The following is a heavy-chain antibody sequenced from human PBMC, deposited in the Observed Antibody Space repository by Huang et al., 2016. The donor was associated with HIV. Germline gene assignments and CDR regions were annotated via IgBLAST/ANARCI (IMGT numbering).Heavy chain of an antibody. Sequence: QVQLQQWGAGLLKPSETLSLTCAIYNGSFSGFYWSWVRQSPEKGLEWIGEINHSGTPNYNPSLKSRVTMSVDTSKNQFSLRLTSVTAADTAVYHCARKKRGYSPSGMDVWGKGNTVIVSS. D-gene: IGHD5-18*01. CDR3: ARKKRGYSPSGMDV. V-gene: IGHV4-34*01. J-gene: IGHJ6*03. CDR1: NGSFSGFY. CDR2: INHSGTP.